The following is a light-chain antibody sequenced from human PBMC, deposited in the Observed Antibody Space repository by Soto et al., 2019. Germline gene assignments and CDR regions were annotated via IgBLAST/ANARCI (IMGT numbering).Light chain of an antibody. V-gene: IGKV3-20*01. CDR2: GAS. CDR3: QQYGSSYPWT. CDR1: QSVSSNY. J-gene: IGKJ1*01. Sequence: IVLTQSPGTLSLSPGERGALSCRASQSVSSNYVAWYQQKPGQAPRLLISGASNRATGTPDRFRGSGSGTNFTLTITRLEPEDFAVYYCQQYGSSYPWTFGQGTKVE.